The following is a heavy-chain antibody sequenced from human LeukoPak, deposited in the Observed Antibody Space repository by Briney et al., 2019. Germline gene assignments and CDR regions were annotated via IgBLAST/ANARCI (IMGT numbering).Heavy chain of an antibody. Sequence: GRSLRLSCAASGFTFSSYGMHWVRQAPGKGLEWVAVISYDGSNKYYADSVKGRFTISRDNSKNTLYLQMNSLRAEDTAVYYCAKDLGSGYYLDYWGQGTLVTVPS. D-gene: IGHD3-3*01. V-gene: IGHV3-30*18. J-gene: IGHJ4*02. CDR2: ISYDGSNK. CDR1: GFTFSSYG. CDR3: AKDLGSGYYLDY.